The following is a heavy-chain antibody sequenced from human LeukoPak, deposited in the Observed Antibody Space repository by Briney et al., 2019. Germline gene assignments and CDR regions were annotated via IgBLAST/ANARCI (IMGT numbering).Heavy chain of an antibody. CDR2: IYHSGST. J-gene: IGHJ4*02. V-gene: IGHV4-38-2*02. CDR1: GYSISSGYY. D-gene: IGHD3-10*01. CDR3: ARDGPYRHYYGSGSYNHFDY. Sequence: SETLSLTCAVSGYSISSGYYWGWIRQPPGKGLEWIGSIYHSGSTYYNPSLKSRVTISVDTSKNQFSLKLSSVTAADTVVYYCARDGPYRHYYGSGSYNHFDYWGQGTLVTVSS.